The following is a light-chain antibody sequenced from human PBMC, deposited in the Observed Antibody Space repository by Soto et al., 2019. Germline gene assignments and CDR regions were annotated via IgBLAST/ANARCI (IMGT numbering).Light chain of an antibody. Sequence: QSVLTQPPSVSGAPGQRVTISCTGSSSNIGAGYDVHWYQQLPGSAPKLLIYCNSNRPSGVPDRFSGSKSGTSASLAITGLQAEDEADYYCQSYDSSLSGYVFGTGTKHTVL. CDR1: SSNIGAGYD. J-gene: IGLJ1*01. CDR2: CNS. V-gene: IGLV1-40*01. CDR3: QSYDSSLSGYV.